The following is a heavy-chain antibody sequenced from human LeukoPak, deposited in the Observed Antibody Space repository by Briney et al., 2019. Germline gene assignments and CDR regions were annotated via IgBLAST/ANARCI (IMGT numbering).Heavy chain of an antibody. Sequence: VASVKVSCKASGGAFSSYAISWVRQAPGQGLEWMGGIIPIFGTANYAQKFQGRVTITADKSTSTAYMELGSLRSEDTAVYYCARDLPAGVGTTRVSAFDIWGQGTMVTVSS. CDR3: ARDLPAGVGTTRVSAFDI. J-gene: IGHJ3*02. CDR2: IIPIFGTA. CDR1: GGAFSSYA. D-gene: IGHD1/OR15-1a*01. V-gene: IGHV1-69*06.